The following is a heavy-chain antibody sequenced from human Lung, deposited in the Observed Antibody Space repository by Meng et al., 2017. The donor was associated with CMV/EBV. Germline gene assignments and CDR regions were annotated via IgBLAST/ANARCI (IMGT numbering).Heavy chain of an antibody. CDR3: ARDSYYYGSGDY. J-gene: IGHJ4*02. CDR2: INWNGGST. Sequence: SCAASGFTFDDYGMSWVRQAPGKGLEWVSGINWNGGSTGYADSVKGRFTISRDNAKNSLYLQMNSLRAEDTALYYCARDSYYYGSGDYWGKGTXVTVSS. D-gene: IGHD3-10*01. V-gene: IGHV3-20*04. CDR1: GFTFDDYG.